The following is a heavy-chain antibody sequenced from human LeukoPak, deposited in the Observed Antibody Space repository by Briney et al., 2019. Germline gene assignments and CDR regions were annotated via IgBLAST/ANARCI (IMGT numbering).Heavy chain of an antibody. CDR3: ARGRGPRRELSLWVSGWFDP. J-gene: IGHJ5*02. D-gene: IGHD3-16*02. Sequence: GGSLRLSCAASGFTFSSYAMSWVRQAPGKGLEWVSAISGSGGSTYYADSVKGRFTISRDNSKNTLYLQMNSLRAEDTAVYYCARGRGPRRELSLWVSGWFDPWGQGTLVTVSS. V-gene: IGHV3-23*01. CDR1: GFTFSSYA. CDR2: ISGSGGST.